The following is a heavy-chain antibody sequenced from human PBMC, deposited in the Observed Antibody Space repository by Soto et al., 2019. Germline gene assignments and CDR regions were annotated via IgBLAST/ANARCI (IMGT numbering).Heavy chain of an antibody. CDR3: ARRAYYDFWSGYYNSVAFDI. Sequence: PGGSLRLSCAAYGFTFSSYGMSWVRQAPGKGLEWVANITQDGSEKYYVDSVKGRFTISRDNAKNSLYLQMNSLRAEDTAVYYCARRAYYDFWSGYYNSVAFDIWGQGTMVTVSS. D-gene: IGHD3-3*01. CDR2: ITQDGSEK. CDR1: GFTFSSYG. V-gene: IGHV3-7*01. J-gene: IGHJ3*02.